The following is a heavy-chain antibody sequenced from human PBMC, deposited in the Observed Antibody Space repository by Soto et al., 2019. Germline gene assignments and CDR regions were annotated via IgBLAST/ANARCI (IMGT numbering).Heavy chain of an antibody. CDR3: ARDLGIAAAPGNWFDP. J-gene: IGHJ5*02. V-gene: IGHV4-59*01. D-gene: IGHD6-13*01. CDR1: GGSISSYY. CDR2: IYYSGST. Sequence: SETLSLTCTVSGGSISSYYWSWIRQPPGKGLEWIGYIYYSGSTNYNPSLRSRVTISVDTSKNQFSLKLSSVTAADTAVYYCARDLGIAAAPGNWFDPWGQGTLVTVSS.